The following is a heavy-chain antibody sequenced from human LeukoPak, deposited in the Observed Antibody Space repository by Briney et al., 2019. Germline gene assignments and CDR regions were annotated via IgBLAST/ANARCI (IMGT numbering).Heavy chain of an antibody. J-gene: IGHJ4*02. Sequence: SETLSLTCTVSGGSISSSSYYWGWIRQPPGKGLEWIGSIYYSGSTYYNPSLKSRVTISVDTSKNQFSLKLSSVTAADTAVYYCARLLILAEPVDYWGQGTLVTVSS. D-gene: IGHD3-3*01. CDR1: GGSISSSSYY. CDR3: ARLLILAEPVDY. CDR2: IYYSGST. V-gene: IGHV4-39*07.